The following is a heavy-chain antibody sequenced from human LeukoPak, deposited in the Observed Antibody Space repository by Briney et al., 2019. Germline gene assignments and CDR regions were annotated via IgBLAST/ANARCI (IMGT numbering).Heavy chain of an antibody. CDR3: AKGDITMVRGVIGYYYYGMDV. Sequence: PGGSLRLSCAASGFTFSSYAMHWVRQAPGKGLEWVAIISFDGSNKYYADSVKGRFTISRDNSKNTLYLQMNSLRAEDTAVYYCAKGDITMVRGVIGYYYYGMDVWGQGTTVTVSS. J-gene: IGHJ6*02. CDR2: ISFDGSNK. CDR1: GFTFSSYA. V-gene: IGHV3-30-3*01. D-gene: IGHD3-10*01.